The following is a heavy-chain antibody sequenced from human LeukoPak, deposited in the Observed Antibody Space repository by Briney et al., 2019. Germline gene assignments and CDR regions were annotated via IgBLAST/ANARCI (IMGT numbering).Heavy chain of an antibody. CDR1: GFTFDDYA. CDR2: ISWSSGSI. V-gene: IGHV3-9*01. J-gene: IGHJ4*02. CDR3: AKGDRGIAVAGTRGWYFDY. Sequence: GGSLRLSCAASGFTFDDYAMHWVRQAPGKGLEWVSGISWSSGSIGYADSVKGRFTISRDNAKNSLYLQMNSLRAEDTALYYCAKGDRGIAVAGTRGWYFDYWGQGTLVTVSS. D-gene: IGHD6-19*01.